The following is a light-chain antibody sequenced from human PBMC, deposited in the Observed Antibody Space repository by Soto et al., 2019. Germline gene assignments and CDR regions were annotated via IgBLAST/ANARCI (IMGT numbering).Light chain of an antibody. J-gene: IGLJ2*01. V-gene: IGLV2-14*01. CDR1: SSDVGGYNY. Sequence: QSVLTQPASVSGSPGQSINISCTGTSSDVGGYNYVSWYQQHPGKAPKLMIYDVSNRPSGVSNRFSGSKSGNTASLTISGLQAEDEADYYCSSYTSSSTYVVFGGGPQMTVL. CDR2: DVS. CDR3: SSYTSSSTYVV.